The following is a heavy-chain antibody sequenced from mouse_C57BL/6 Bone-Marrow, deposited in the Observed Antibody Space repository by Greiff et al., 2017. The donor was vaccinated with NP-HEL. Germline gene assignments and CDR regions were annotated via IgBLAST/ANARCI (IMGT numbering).Heavy chain of an antibody. V-gene: IGHV1-55*01. Sequence: QVHVKQSGAELVKPGASVKMSCKASGYTFTSYWITWVKQRPGQGLEWIGDIYPGSGSTNYNEKFKSKATLTVDTSSSTAYMQLSSLTSEDSAVYYCARQGELIPYWGQGTLVTVSA. CDR1: GYTFTSYW. CDR2: IYPGSGST. CDR3: ARQGELIPY. J-gene: IGHJ3*01.